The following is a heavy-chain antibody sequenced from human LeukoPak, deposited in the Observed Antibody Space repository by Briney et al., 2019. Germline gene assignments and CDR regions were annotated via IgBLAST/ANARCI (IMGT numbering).Heavy chain of an antibody. D-gene: IGHD3-10*01. J-gene: IGHJ4*02. CDR1: GGSISSYY. CDR3: ARLDGTGSGSFRYYFDY. CDR2: IYYSGST. V-gene: IGHV4-59*08. Sequence: SETLSLTCTVSGGSISSYYWSWIRQPPGKGLEWIGYIYYSGSTNYNPSLKNRVTISLDTSKNQFSLKLSSVTAADTAVYYCARLDGTGSGSFRYYFDYWGQGTPVTASS.